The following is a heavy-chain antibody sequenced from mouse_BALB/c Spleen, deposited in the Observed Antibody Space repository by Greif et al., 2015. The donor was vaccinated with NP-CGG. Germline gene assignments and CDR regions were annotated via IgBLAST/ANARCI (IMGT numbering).Heavy chain of an antibody. V-gene: IGHV1-4*01. CDR3: ASGGDDGYYGGYFDV. CDR1: GYTFTSYT. CDR2: INPSSGYT. Sequence: VQLQQSGAELARPGASVKMSCKASGYTFTSYTMHWVKQRPGQGLEWIGYINPSSGYTNYNQKFKDKATLTADKSSSTAYMQLSSLTSEDSAVYYCASGGDDGYYGGYFDVWGAGTTVTVSS. J-gene: IGHJ1*01. D-gene: IGHD2-3*01.